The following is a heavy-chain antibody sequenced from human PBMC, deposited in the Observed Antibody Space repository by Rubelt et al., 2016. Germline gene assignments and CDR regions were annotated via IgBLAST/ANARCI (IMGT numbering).Heavy chain of an antibody. CDR1: GGSISSSSYY. CDR3: ARGPLKDLYGDARHSYYNGMDV. J-gene: IGHJ6*02. Sequence: QLQLQESGPGLVKPSETLSLTCTVSGGSISSSSYYWGWIRQPPGKGLEWIGEINHSGSTNYNPSLKSRVTISVDTSKNRCSLKLSSVTAADTAVDSCARGPLKDLYGDARHSYYNGMDVWGQGTTVTVSS. D-gene: IGHD4-17*01. CDR2: INHSGST. V-gene: IGHV4-39*07.